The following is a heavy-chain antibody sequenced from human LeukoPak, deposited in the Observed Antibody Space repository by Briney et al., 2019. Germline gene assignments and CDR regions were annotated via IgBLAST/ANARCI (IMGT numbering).Heavy chain of an antibody. J-gene: IGHJ6*03. CDR1: GYSISSGYY. D-gene: IGHD2-15*01. CDR2: IYHSGST. V-gene: IGHV4-38-2*01. Sequence: SETLSLTCAVSGYSISSGYYWGWIRQPPGKGLEWIGSIYHSGSTYYNPSLKSRVTISVDTSKNQFSLKLSSVTAADTAVYYCARLLPYYYSMDVWGKGTTVTVSS. CDR3: ARLLPYYYSMDV.